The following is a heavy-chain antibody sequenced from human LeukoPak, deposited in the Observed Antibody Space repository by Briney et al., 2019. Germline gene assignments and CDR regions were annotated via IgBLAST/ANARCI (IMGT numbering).Heavy chain of an antibody. Sequence: AGGSLRLSCAASGSTFSSYGMHWVRQAPGKGLEWVAFIRYDGSNKYYADSVKGRFTISRDNSKNTLYLQMNSLRAEDTAVYYCAKVPKGITMIVVVIPPGGYWGQGTLVTVSS. CDR3: AKVPKGITMIVVVIPPGGY. J-gene: IGHJ4*02. CDR1: GSTFSSYG. V-gene: IGHV3-30*02. D-gene: IGHD3-22*01. CDR2: IRYDGSNK.